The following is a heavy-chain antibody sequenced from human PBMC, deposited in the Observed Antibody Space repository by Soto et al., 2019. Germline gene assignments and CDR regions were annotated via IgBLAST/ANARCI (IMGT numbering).Heavy chain of an antibody. D-gene: IGHD3-10*01. CDR3: ARQFYYYGSGSYYKAGFAY. J-gene: IGHJ4*02. Sequence: SVKVSCKASGGTFSSYAISWVRQAPGQGLEWMGGIIPIFGTANYAQKFQGRVTITADESTSTAYMELSSLRSEDTAVYYCARQFYYYGSGSYYKAGFAYWGQGTLVTVSS. CDR2: IIPIFGTA. V-gene: IGHV1-69*13. CDR1: GGTFSSYA.